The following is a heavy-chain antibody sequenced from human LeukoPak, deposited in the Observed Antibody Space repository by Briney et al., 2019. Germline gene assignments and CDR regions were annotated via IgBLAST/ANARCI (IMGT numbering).Heavy chain of an antibody. CDR2: INPSGGST. D-gene: IGHD6-13*01. V-gene: IGHV1-46*01. Sequence: ASVKVSCKASGYTFTSYYMHWVRQAPGQGLEWMGIINPSGGSTSYAQKFQGRVTMTRDTSTSTVYMELSGLRSEDTAVYYCAAGVAAAGPNYYYYGMDVWGQGTTVTVSS. CDR1: GYTFTSYY. CDR3: AAGVAAAGPNYYYYGMDV. J-gene: IGHJ6*02.